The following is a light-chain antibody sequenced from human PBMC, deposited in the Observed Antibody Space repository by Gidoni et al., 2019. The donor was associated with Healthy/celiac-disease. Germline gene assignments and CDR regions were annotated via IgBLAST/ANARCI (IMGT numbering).Light chain of an antibody. CDR1: QSVSSSY. CDR2: GAS. V-gene: IGKV3-20*01. Sequence: IVLTQSPGTLSLSQGDRATLSCRASQSVSSSYLAWYQQKPGHAPRLLIYGASSRATGIPDRFSGSGSGTDFTLTISRLEPEDFAVYYCQKYGSSPLTFGGXTKVEIK. CDR3: QKYGSSPLT. J-gene: IGKJ4*01.